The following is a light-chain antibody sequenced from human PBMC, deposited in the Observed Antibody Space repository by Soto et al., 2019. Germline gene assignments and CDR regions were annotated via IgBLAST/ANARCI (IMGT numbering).Light chain of an antibody. J-gene: IGLJ2*01. V-gene: IGLV4-69*01. CDR1: SGHISYA. CDR2: LNSDGSH. CDR3: QTWGTGIPVV. Sequence: QLVLTQSPSASASLGASVKLTCTLSSGHISYAIAWHQQQPEKGPRYLMKLNSDGSHSKGDGIPDRFSGSSSGAERYLTISGLQSEDEADYYCQTWGTGIPVVFGGGTKLTVL.